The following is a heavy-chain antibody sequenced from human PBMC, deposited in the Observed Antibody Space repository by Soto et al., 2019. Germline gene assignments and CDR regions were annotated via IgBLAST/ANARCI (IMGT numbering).Heavy chain of an antibody. D-gene: IGHD1-26*01. CDR3: TTDRRRVGAFDY. Sequence: GGSLRLSCAASGFTFSNAWMSWVRQAPGKGLEWVGRIKSKTDGGTTDYAAPVKGRFTISRDDSKNTLYLQMNSLKTEDTAVYYCTTDRRRVGAFDYWGQGTLVTVSS. V-gene: IGHV3-15*01. J-gene: IGHJ4*02. CDR1: GFTFSNAW. CDR2: IKSKTDGGTT.